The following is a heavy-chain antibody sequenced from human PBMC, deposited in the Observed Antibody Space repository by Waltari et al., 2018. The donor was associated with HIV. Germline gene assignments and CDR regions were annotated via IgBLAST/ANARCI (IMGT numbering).Heavy chain of an antibody. CDR3: TTEYCTNDFPEGGYYYGMDV. Sequence: EVQLVESGGGLVKPGGSLRLSCAASGFTFSNAWMSWVRQAPGTGLEWVGRIKSKNDGGTTDYAAPVKGRFTISRDDSKNTLYLQMNSLKTEDTAVYYCTTEYCTNDFPEGGYYYGMDVWGQGTTVTVSS. CDR1: GFTFSNAW. D-gene: IGHD2-8*01. J-gene: IGHJ6*02. V-gene: IGHV3-15*01. CDR2: IKSKNDGGTT.